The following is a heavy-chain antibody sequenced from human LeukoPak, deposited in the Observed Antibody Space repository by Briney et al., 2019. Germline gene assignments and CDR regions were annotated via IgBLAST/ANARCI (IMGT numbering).Heavy chain of an antibody. D-gene: IGHD3-9*01. Sequence: SETLSLTCTASGGSISSYYWSWIRQPPGKGLEWIGYIYYSGSTNYNPSLKSRVTISVDTSKNQFSLKLSSVTAADTAVYYCARDTTPLYYDILTGYGAFDIWGQGTMVTVSS. V-gene: IGHV4-59*01. CDR2: IYYSGST. CDR3: ARDTTPLYYDILTGYGAFDI. J-gene: IGHJ3*02. CDR1: GGSISSYY.